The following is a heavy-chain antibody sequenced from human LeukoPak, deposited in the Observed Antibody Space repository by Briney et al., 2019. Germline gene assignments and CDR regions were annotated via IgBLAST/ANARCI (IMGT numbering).Heavy chain of an antibody. CDR1: GFTFSTYT. V-gene: IGHV3-21*04. CDR2: ISSSSAYI. J-gene: IGHJ4*02. D-gene: IGHD2-15*01. Sequence: GGSLRLSCAASGFTFSTYTMHWVRQAPGKGPEWVSSISSSSAYIYYADSVQGRFNISRENSRNTLELQMNSLGDEDTAVYYCAKDAAGPEYWGQGTLVTVPS. CDR3: AKDAAGPEY.